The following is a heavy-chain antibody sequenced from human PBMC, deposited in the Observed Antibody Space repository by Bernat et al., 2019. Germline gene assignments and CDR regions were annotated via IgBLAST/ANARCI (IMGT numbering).Heavy chain of an antibody. CDR2: MTGGGTT. V-gene: IGHV3-23*04. Sequence: EVRLVESGGDLVQPGGSLRLSCAASGFTFGTFAMSWVRQAPGKGRAWVSAMTGGGTTYYADSVKGRVIISRDNSKNMLFMQINSLTADDTTVYYCAKFRGQLIRNYYMNVWGEGTTVTVS. J-gene: IGHJ6*03. CDR3: AKFRGQLIRNYYMNV. CDR1: GFTFGTFA. D-gene: IGHD2-21*01.